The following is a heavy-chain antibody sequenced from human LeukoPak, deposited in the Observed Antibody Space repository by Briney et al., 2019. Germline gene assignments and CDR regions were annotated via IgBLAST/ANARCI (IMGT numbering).Heavy chain of an antibody. CDR1: GFTFSSYW. D-gene: IGHD1-26*01. V-gene: IGHV3-30*03. CDR2: TSPDEGLK. CDR3: TRDPILGAPDYFDY. J-gene: IGHJ4*02. Sequence: GGSLRLSCAASGFTFSSYWMSWVRQAPGKGLEWVAVTSPDEGLKFYGDSVKGRFTISRDNSKNTMYLQMNNLREEDTAVYYCTRDPILGAPDYFDYWGQGTLVTVSS.